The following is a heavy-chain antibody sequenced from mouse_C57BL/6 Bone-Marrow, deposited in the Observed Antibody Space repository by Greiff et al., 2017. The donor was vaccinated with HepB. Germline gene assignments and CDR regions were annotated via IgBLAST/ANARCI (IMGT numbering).Heavy chain of an antibody. V-gene: IGHV3-6*01. J-gene: IGHJ2*01. CDR3: AREGDLGDY. D-gene: IGHD4-1*01. CDR2: ISYDGSN. CDR1: GYSITSGYY. Sequence: EVQLVESGPGLVKPSQSLSLTCSVTGYSITSGYYWNWIRQFPGNKLEWMGYISYDGSNNYNPSLKNRISITRDTSKNQFFLKLNSVTTEDTATYYCAREGDLGDYWGQGTTLTVSS.